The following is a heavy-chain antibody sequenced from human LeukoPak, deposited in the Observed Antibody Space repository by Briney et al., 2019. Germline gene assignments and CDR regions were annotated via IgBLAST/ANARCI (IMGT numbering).Heavy chain of an antibody. V-gene: IGHV4-61*02. CDR3: ARDGATMVRGVISRWFDP. Sequence: SQTLSLTCTVSGGSISSGSYYWSWIRQPAGKGLEWIGRIYTSGSTNYNPSLKSRVTISVDTSKDQFSLKLSSVTAADTAVYYCARDGATMVRGVISRWFDPWGQGTLVTVSS. J-gene: IGHJ5*02. CDR1: GGSISSGSYY. D-gene: IGHD3-10*01. CDR2: IYTSGST.